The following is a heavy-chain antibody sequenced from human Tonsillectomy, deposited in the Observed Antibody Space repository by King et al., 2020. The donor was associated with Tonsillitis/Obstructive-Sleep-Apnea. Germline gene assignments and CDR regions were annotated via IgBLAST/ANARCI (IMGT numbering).Heavy chain of an antibody. D-gene: IGHD3-3*01. CDR1: GFSLSNARMG. CDR3: ALARITIFGGAYYMDV. Sequence: TLKESGPVLVKPTETLTLTCTVSGFSLSNARMGVSWIRQPPGKALEWLAHIFSNDEKSYSTSLKSKLTISKDTSKSQVVLTMTKLDPVDTAKYYCALARITIFGGAYYMDVWGIGATVTVSS. CDR2: IFSNDEK. J-gene: IGHJ6*03. V-gene: IGHV2-26*01.